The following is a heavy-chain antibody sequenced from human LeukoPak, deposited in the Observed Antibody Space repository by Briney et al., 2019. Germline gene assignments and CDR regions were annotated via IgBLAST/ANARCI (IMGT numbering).Heavy chain of an antibody. V-gene: IGHV3-53*01. CDR3: ARNTMSRYCNSISCYCGAFDI. J-gene: IGHJ3*02. Sequence: GGSLRLSCAASVFTVSSNYMGWVRPAPGKGREWVSVIYHVVWTYYADSVTGRFTISSDNSKHTLYLQMNSRRAEDTAVYYCARNTMSRYCNSISCYCGAFDIWGHGTMVTVSS. CDR1: VFTVSSNY. D-gene: IGHD2-2*01. CDR2: IYHVVWT.